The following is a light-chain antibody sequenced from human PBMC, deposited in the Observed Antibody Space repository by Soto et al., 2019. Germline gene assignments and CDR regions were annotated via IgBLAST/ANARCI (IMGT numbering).Light chain of an antibody. Sequence: IQTPSSLSASVQDRVTIICRASQSISSYLNWYQQKPGKAPKLLIYAASSLQSGVPSRFSGSGSGTDFTLTISSLQPEDFATYYCQQCYSTLSFGGGTKV. CDR1: QSISSY. CDR3: QQCYSTLS. V-gene: IGKV1-39*01. J-gene: IGKJ4*01. CDR2: AAS.